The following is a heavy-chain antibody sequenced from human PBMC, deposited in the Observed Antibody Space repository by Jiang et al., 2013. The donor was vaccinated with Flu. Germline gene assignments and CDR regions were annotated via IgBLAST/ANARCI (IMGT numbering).Heavy chain of an antibody. CDR2: INHSGST. D-gene: IGHD5-18*01. CDR1: GGSFSGYY. J-gene: IGHJ4*02. CDR3: ARVSRGYNDY. Sequence: LLKPSETLSLTCAVYGGSFSGYYWSWIRQPPGKGLEWIGEINHSGSTNYNPSLKSRVTISVDTSKNQFSLKLSSVTAADTAVYYCARVSRGYNDYWGQGTLVTVSS. V-gene: IGHV4-34*01.